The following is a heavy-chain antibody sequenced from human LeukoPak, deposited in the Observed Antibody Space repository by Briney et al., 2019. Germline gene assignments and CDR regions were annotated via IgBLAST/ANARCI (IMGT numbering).Heavy chain of an antibody. CDR2: ISGSGGST. Sequence: GGSLRLSCAASGFTFSSYAMSWVRQAPGKGLEWVSAISGSGGSTYYADSVKGRFTISRDNSKNTLYLQMNSLRAADTAVYYGAKRSIAAAAGWFYPWGQGTLVTVSS. V-gene: IGHV3-23*01. D-gene: IGHD6-25*01. CDR3: AKRSIAAAAGWFYP. J-gene: IGHJ5*02. CDR1: GFTFSSYA.